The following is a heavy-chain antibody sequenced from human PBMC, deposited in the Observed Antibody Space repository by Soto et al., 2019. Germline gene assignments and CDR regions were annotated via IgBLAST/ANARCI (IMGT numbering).Heavy chain of an antibody. CDR1: GGSFSGYY. V-gene: IGHV4-34*01. CDR3: ARRRLLGYNYVGWFDP. CDR2: INHSGST. Sequence: SETLSLTCAVYGGSFSGYYWSWIRQPPGKGLEWIGEINHSGSTNYNPSLKSRVTISVDTSKNQFSLKLSSVTAADTAVYYCARRRLLGYNYVGWFDPWGQGTLVTVSS. D-gene: IGHD5-12*01. J-gene: IGHJ5*02.